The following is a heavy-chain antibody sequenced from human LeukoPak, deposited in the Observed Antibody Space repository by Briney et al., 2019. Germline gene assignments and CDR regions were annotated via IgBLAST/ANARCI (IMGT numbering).Heavy chain of an antibody. Sequence: SETLSLXCTVSGGSISSSSYYWGWISQPPGKGLEWIGSIYYSGSTYYNPSLKSRVTISVDTSKNQFSLKLSSVTAADTAVYYCARSAAYYDFWSGISFDPWGQGTLVTVSS. J-gene: IGHJ5*02. D-gene: IGHD3-3*01. CDR2: IYYSGST. V-gene: IGHV4-39*01. CDR1: GGSISSSSYY. CDR3: ARSAAYYDFWSGISFDP.